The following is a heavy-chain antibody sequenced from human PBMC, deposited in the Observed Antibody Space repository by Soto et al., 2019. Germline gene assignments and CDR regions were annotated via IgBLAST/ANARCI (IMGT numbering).Heavy chain of an antibody. CDR2: ISYDGSNK. J-gene: IGHJ4*02. CDR1: GFTFSSYA. V-gene: IGHV3-30-3*01. CDR3: AREWSRSWYGENDY. Sequence: QVQLVESGGGVVQPGRSLRLSCAASGFTFSSYAMHWVRQAPGKGLEWVAVISYDGSNKYYADSVKGRFTISRDNSKNTLYLQMNSLRAEDTAVYYCAREWSRSWYGENDYWGQGTLVTVSS. D-gene: IGHD6-13*01.